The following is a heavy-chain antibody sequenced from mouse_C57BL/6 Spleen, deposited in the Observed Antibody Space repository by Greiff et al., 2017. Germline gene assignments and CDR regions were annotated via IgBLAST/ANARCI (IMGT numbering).Heavy chain of an antibody. CDR3: ARGGEGVYYGSSYLDY. J-gene: IGHJ2*01. CDR1: GYTFTSYW. Sequence: QVQLQQPGAELVMPGASVKLSCKASGYTFTSYWMHWVKQRPGQGLEWIGVINPGSGGTNYNEKFKGKATLTADKSSSTAYMQLSSLTSEDSAVYFCARGGEGVYYGSSYLDYWGQGTTLTVSS. V-gene: IGHV1-53*01. CDR2: INPGSGGT. D-gene: IGHD1-1*01.